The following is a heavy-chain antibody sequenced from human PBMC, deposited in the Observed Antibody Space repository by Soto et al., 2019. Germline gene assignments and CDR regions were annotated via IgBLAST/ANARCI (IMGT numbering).Heavy chain of an antibody. Sequence: GSLRLSCAASGFTFSSYWMSWVRQAPGKGLEWVANIKQDGSEKYYVDSVKGRFTISRDNAKNSLYLQMNSLRAEDTAVYYCAREGSITIFGVVSSAYYSDYWGQGTLVTVSS. J-gene: IGHJ4*02. V-gene: IGHV3-7*01. D-gene: IGHD3-3*01. CDR1: GFTFSSYW. CDR3: AREGSITIFGVVSSAYYSDY. CDR2: IKQDGSEK.